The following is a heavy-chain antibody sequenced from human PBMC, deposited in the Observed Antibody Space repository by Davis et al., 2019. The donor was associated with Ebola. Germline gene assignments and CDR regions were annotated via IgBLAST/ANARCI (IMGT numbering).Heavy chain of an antibody. V-gene: IGHV1-18*01. CDR2: ISAYNGNT. J-gene: IGHJ4*02. D-gene: IGHD1-26*01. CDR3: AIVMWEWELLRGRYFDY. Sequence: ASVKVSCKASGYTFTSYGISWVRQAPGQGLEWMGWISAYNGNTNYAQKLQGRVTMTTDTSTSTAYMELRSLRSDDTAVYYCAIVMWEWELLRGRYFDYWGQGTLVTVSS. CDR1: GYTFTSYG.